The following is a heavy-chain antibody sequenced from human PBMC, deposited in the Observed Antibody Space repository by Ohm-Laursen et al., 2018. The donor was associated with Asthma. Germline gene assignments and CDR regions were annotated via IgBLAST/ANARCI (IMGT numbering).Heavy chain of an antibody. J-gene: IGHJ6*02. V-gene: IGHV3-74*01. Sequence: SLRLSCAASGFTFSTYWMHWVRQAPGKGLVWVSRVYGDGSNTIYADSVKGRFTISRDNAKNTLYLQMNSLRAEDTAVYYCAKDFDGRFLEGSMDVWGQGTTVTVSS. CDR2: VYGDGSNT. D-gene: IGHD3-3*01. CDR3: AKDFDGRFLEGSMDV. CDR1: GFTFSTYW.